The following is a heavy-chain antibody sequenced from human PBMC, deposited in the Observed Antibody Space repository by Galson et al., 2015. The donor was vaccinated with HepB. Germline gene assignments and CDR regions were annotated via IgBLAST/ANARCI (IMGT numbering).Heavy chain of an antibody. CDR3: ARPPENNWRNDYYYYYMDV. J-gene: IGHJ6*03. Sequence: SLRLSCAASGFTFSDYYMSWIRQAPGKGLEWVSYISSSGSTIYYADSVKGRFTISRDNAKNSLYLQMNSLRAEDTAVYYCARPPENNWRNDYYYYYMDVWGKGTTVTVSS. V-gene: IGHV3-11*01. CDR1: GFTFSDYY. D-gene: IGHD1-1*01. CDR2: ISSSGSTI.